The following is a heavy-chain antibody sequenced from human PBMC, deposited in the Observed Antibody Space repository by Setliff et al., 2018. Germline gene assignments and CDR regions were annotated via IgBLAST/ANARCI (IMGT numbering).Heavy chain of an antibody. V-gene: IGHV3-43*01. CDR2: ITWDGESL. D-gene: IGHD7-27*01. J-gene: IGHJ3*01. CDR3: AKDVNWGSEVGASHF. Sequence: GGSLRLSCAVSGFIFSNYTMHWVRQAPGKGLEWVSLITWDGESLHYADSVKGRFTVSRDNNRNSLYLQMNSLKSEDTGLYYCAKDVNWGSEVGASHFWGRGTLVTVSS. CDR1: GFIFSNYT.